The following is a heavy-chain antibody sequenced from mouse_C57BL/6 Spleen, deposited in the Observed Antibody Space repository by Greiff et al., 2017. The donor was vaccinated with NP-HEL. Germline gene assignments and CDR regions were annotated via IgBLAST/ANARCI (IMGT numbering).Heavy chain of an antibody. V-gene: IGHV1-62-2*01. J-gene: IGHJ2*01. CDR3: ARHEDGIHYYGSSYLDY. D-gene: IGHD1-1*01. CDR2: FYPGSGSI. CDR1: GYTFTEYT. Sequence: QVQLQQSGAELVKPGASVKLSCKASGYTFTEYTIHWVKQRSGQGLEWIGWFYPGSGSIKYNEKFKDKATLTADKSSSTVYMELSRLTSEDSAVYFCARHEDGIHYYGSSYLDYWGQGTTLTVSS.